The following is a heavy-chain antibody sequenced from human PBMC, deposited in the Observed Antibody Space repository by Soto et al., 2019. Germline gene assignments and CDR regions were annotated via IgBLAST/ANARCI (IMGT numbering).Heavy chain of an antibody. CDR1: GFTFSSYG. V-gene: IGHV3-33*01. CDR3: ARDLGIAALTYYYYGMDV. D-gene: IGHD6-13*01. CDR2: IWYDGSNK. Sequence: QVQLVESGGGVVQPGRSLRLSCAASGFTFSSYGMHWVRQAPGKGLEWVAVIWYDGSNKYYADSVKGRFTISRDNSKNTLYLQMNSLRAEDTAVYYCARDLGIAALTYYYYGMDVWGQGTTVTVSS. J-gene: IGHJ6*02.